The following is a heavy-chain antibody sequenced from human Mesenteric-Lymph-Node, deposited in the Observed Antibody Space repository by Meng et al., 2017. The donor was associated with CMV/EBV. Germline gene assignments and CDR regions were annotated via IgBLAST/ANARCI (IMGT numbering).Heavy chain of an antibody. V-gene: IGHV3-7*01. J-gene: IGHJ6*02. D-gene: IGHD3-3*01. CDR2: IKQDGSEK. CDR1: GFTFSSYW. Sequence: GESLKISCAASGFTFSSYWMSWVRQAPGKGLEWVANIKQDGSEKYYVDSVKGRFTISRDNAKNSLYLQMNSLRAEDTAVYYCARDPDRGDFGVVDWGQGTTVTVSS. CDR3: ARDPDRGDFGVVD.